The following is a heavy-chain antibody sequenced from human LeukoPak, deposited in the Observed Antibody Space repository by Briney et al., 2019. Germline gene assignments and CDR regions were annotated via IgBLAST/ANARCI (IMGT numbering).Heavy chain of an antibody. J-gene: IGHJ5*02. D-gene: IGHD3-10*01. V-gene: IGHV3-30*04. CDR1: GFSFSTYA. Sequence: GGSLRLSCAASGFSFSTYAMHWVRQVPGKGLEWVAVLSSDGSKKFYVDSVKGRFTISRDNSKHTLSLQMDSLTAEDTAVYYCARDYYSSSGSIYNWFDPWGQGTLVTVSS. CDR2: LSSDGSKK. CDR3: ARDYYSSSGSIYNWFDP.